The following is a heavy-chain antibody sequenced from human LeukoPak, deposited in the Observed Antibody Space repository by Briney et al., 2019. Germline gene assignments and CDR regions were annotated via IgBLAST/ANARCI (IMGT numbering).Heavy chain of an antibody. Sequence: GSLRLSCAASGFTLSSYAMSWVRQPPGKGLEWIGEINHSGSTNYNPSLKSRVTISVDTSKNQFSLKLSSVTAADTAVYYCARVGITMIVVVNWGQGTLVTVSS. V-gene: IGHV4-34*01. CDR1: GFTLSSYA. CDR3: ARVGITMIVVVN. CDR2: INHSGST. J-gene: IGHJ4*02. D-gene: IGHD3-22*01.